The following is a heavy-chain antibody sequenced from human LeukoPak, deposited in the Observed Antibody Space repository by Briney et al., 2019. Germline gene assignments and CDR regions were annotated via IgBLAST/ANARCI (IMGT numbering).Heavy chain of an antibody. V-gene: IGHV5-51*01. CDR2: IRPGDSNI. Sequence: GASLKISCKGSGYTFTTSWIGWVRQMPGKGREWMGIIRPGDSNIEYSPSFQGQVTVSADKSISPAYLQWSSLKASDTAMYYCGRRPYGSGSFFDHWGQGTLVTVS. CDR3: GRRPYGSGSFFDH. D-gene: IGHD3-10*01. J-gene: IGHJ4*02. CDR1: GYTFTTSW.